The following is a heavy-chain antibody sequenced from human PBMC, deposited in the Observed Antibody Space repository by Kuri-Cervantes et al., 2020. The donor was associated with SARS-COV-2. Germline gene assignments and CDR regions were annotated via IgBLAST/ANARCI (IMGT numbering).Heavy chain of an antibody. CDR3: ARGGSMIVVRRYFDY. Sequence: GSLRLSCAVYGGSFSGYYWCWIRQPPGKGLEWIGEINHSGSTNYNPSLKSRVTISVDTSKNQFSLKLSSVTAADTAVYYCARGGSMIVVRRYFDYWGQGTLVTVSS. V-gene: IGHV4-34*01. J-gene: IGHJ4*02. D-gene: IGHD3-22*01. CDR2: INHSGST. CDR1: GGSFSGYY.